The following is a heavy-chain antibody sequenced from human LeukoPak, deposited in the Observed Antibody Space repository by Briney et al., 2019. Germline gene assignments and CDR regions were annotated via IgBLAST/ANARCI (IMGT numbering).Heavy chain of an antibody. V-gene: IGHV4-4*02. J-gene: IGHJ6*02. CDR3: TSSRGRLYGVDV. CDR2: IYHSGST. CDR1: GGSITSGHW. D-gene: IGHD2-15*01. Sequence: SGTLSLTCAVSGGSITSGHWWTWVRQPPGKGLEWIGEIYHSGSTTYNPSLMSRVTISVDKSTKQFSLNLTSVTAADTAVYYCTSSRGRLYGVDVWGQGTTVIVSS.